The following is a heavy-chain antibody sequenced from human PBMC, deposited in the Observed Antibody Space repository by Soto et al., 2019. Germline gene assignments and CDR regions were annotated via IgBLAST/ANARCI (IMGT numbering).Heavy chain of an antibody. D-gene: IGHD3-10*01. Sequence: EVQLVESGGGLIQPGGSLRLSCAVSGFTVSNNYMSWVRQAPGKGLEGVSVIYSGGYTAYGDSVKGRFTISRDNSKNTLYLQMNTRGAGAPAVFYWAAQPGGGGYWGQGTLVTVSS. CDR1: GFTVSNNY. CDR3: AAQPGGGGY. CDR2: IYSGGYT. V-gene: IGHV3-53*01. J-gene: IGHJ4*02.